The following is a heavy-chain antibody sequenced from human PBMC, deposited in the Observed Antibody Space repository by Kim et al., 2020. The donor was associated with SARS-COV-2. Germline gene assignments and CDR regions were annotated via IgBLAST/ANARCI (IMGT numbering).Heavy chain of an antibody. CDR2: T. CDR3: ARDKYEMATTN. V-gene: IGHV3-53*01. D-gene: IGHD5-12*01. Sequence: TYYADSVKGRFTISRDNSKNTLYLQMNSLRAEDTAVYYCARDKYEMATTNWGQGTLVTVSS. J-gene: IGHJ4*02.